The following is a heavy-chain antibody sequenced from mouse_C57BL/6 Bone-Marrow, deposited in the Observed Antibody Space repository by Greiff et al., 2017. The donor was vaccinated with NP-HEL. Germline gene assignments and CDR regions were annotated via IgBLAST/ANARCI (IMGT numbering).Heavy chain of an antibody. J-gene: IGHJ3*01. Sequence: QVQLQQSGPGLVQPSQSLSITCTVSGFSLTSYGVHWVRQSPGKGLEWLGVIWSGGSTDYNAAFISRLSISKDTSKSQVFFKMNSLQADDTAIYYCARKGGYYYGSSWGFAYWGQGTLVTVSA. CDR2: IWSGGST. CDR3: ARKGGYYYGSSWGFAY. CDR1: GFSLTSYG. V-gene: IGHV2-2*01. D-gene: IGHD1-1*01.